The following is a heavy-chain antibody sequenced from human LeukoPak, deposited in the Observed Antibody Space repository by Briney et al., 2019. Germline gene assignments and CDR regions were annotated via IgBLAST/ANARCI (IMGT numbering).Heavy chain of an antibody. CDR1: GGSISSSSYY. V-gene: IGHV4-39*07. Sequence: SETLSLICTVSGGSISSSSYYWGWIRQPPGKGLEWIGSIYYSGSTYYNPSLKSRVTISVDTSKNQFSLKLSSVTAADTAVYYCARDLPRYYDSSGYYYDYWGQGTLVTVSS. J-gene: IGHJ4*02. CDR2: IYYSGST. D-gene: IGHD3-22*01. CDR3: ARDLPRYYDSSGYYYDY.